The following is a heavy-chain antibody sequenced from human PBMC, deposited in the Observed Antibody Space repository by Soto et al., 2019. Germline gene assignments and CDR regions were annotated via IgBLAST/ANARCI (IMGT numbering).Heavy chain of an antibody. CDR2: ISYDGRNK. V-gene: IGHV3-30*04. CDR1: GFTFSSYA. CDR3: ARDNLYYYDSSGYYSRDGMDV. Sequence: GSLRLSCAASGFTFSSYAMHWVRQAPGKGLEWVAVISYDGRNKYYADSVKGRFTISRDNSKNTLYLQMNSLRAEDTAVYYCARDNLYYYDSSGYYSRDGMDVWGQGTTVTVSS. J-gene: IGHJ6*02. D-gene: IGHD3-22*01.